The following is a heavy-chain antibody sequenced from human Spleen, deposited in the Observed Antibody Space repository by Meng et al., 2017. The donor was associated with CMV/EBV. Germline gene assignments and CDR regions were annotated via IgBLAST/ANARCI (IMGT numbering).Heavy chain of an antibody. CDR2: INPSGGRT. Sequence: GYIFTSYFMHWVRQDPGPGLEWMGKINPSGGRTTYATRFQGRVTMTRNTSTTTIYMEVSSLTSEDTALYYCARSRGPSGSWYIDYWGQGTLVTVSS. CDR3: ARSRGPSGSWYIDY. J-gene: IGHJ4*02. CDR1: GYIFTSYF. V-gene: IGHV1-46*01. D-gene: IGHD6-13*01.